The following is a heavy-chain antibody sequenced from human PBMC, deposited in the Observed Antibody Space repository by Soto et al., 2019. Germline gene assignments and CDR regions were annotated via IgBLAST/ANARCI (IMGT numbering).Heavy chain of an antibody. CDR2: LYYSGST. J-gene: IGHJ1*01. D-gene: IGHD2-15*01. CDR1: GGSIISSNYY. Sequence: SETLSLTCTVSGGSIISSNYYWGWIRQPPGKGLEWIGSLYYSGSTYYNLSLKSRVTISVDTSKKQFSLKLTSVTAADTVVYYCARGLKYCSGGTCPHTEYFQHWGQGTLVTVSS. CDR3: ARGLKYCSGGTCPHTEYFQH. V-gene: IGHV4-39*07.